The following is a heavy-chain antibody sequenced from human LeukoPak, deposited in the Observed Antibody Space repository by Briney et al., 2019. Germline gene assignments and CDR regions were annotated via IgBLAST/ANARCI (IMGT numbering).Heavy chain of an antibody. CDR3: ARDRSVEMATIEGY. Sequence: SETLSLTCSVSGGSISSYYWSWIRQPPGKGLEWIGYIYYSGRTNYNPSLKSRVTISVDTSKNQFSLTLSSVTAADTAVYYCARDRSVEMATIEGYWGQGTLVTVSS. V-gene: IGHV4-59*01. CDR2: IYYSGRT. J-gene: IGHJ4*02. D-gene: IGHD5-24*01. CDR1: GGSISSYY.